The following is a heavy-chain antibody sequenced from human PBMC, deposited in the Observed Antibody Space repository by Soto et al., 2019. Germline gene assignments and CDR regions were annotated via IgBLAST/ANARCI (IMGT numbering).Heavy chain of an antibody. CDR3: ARDNSGYDSPPFDY. CDR2: IWYDGSNK. Sequence: PGGSLRLSCAASGFTFSSYGMHWVRQAPGKGLEWVAVIWYDGSNKYYADSVKGRFTISRDNSKNTLYLQMNSLRAEDTAVYYCARDNSGYDSPPFDYWGQGTLVTV. J-gene: IGHJ4*02. CDR1: GFTFSSYG. D-gene: IGHD5-12*01. V-gene: IGHV3-33*01.